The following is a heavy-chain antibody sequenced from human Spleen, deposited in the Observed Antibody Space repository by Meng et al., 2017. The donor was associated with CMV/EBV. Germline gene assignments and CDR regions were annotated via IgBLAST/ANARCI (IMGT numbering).Heavy chain of an antibody. V-gene: IGHV4-61*01. CDR3: ARDRHYYDKGWFDP. J-gene: IGHJ5*02. CDR1: GGSVSSGTYS. CDR2: IFYSGST. D-gene: IGHD3-22*01. Sequence: SGGSVSSGTYSWSWIRQPPGKGLEWIGYIFYSGSTNYNPSLKSRVTISVDTSKNQFSLELSSVTAADTAVYYCARDRHYYDKGWFDPWGQGTLVTVSS.